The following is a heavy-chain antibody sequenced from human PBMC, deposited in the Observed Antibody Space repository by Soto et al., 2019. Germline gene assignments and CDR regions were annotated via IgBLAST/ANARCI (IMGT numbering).Heavy chain of an antibody. Sequence: GASVKVSCKASGYSFTSYGISWVRQAPGQGLEWMGWISAYNGNTNYAQKLQGRFTMTSDTSTSTAYMELRSLRSDDTAVYYCARDAAVGLFDYWGQGTLVTVSS. J-gene: IGHJ4*02. V-gene: IGHV1-18*01. CDR1: GYSFTSYG. D-gene: IGHD1-26*01. CDR2: ISAYNGNT. CDR3: ARDAAVGLFDY.